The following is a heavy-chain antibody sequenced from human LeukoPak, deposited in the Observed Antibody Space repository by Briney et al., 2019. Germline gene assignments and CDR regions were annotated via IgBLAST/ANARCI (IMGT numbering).Heavy chain of an antibody. Sequence: GGSLRLSCAASGFIVSSNYMHWVRQAPGKGLEWVSVLHRGGSTFYAQSVKGRFTISRDNSNNILYLQMNRLRAEDTAMYYCVRDDLWQQMALWGQGTLVAVSS. J-gene: IGHJ1*01. D-gene: IGHD6-13*01. CDR2: LHRGGST. CDR3: VRDDLWQQMAL. V-gene: IGHV3-53*01. CDR1: GFIVSSNY.